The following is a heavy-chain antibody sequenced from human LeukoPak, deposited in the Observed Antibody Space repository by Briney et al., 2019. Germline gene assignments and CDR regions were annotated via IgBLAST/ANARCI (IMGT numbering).Heavy chain of an antibody. Sequence: PGGSLRLSCAASGFTFGSYAMDWVRQAPGKGLEWVSAISGSGGSPYYADSVKGRFTISSDNSTYTLYLQMNSLRAEDTAGYYCAKDLHDYGDYVGWFDSWGQGTLVTVSS. CDR1: GFTFGSYA. V-gene: IGHV3-23*01. D-gene: IGHD4-17*01. CDR2: ISGSGGSP. CDR3: AKDLHDYGDYVGWFDS. J-gene: IGHJ5*01.